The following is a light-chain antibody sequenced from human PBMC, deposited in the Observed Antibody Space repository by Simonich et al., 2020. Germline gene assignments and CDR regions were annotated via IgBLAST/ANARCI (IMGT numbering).Light chain of an antibody. CDR3: SSYTSSSTWV. Sequence: QSVLTQPPSVSGSPGQSITISCTGTSSDVGGYNYVSWYQQHPGKAPKLMIYDVSKRPSGVSNRFSGSKSGNTASLTISGLQAEDEADYYCSSYTSSSTWVFGGGTKLTVL. V-gene: IGLV2-14*01. CDR2: DVS. J-gene: IGLJ3*02. CDR1: SSDVGGYNY.